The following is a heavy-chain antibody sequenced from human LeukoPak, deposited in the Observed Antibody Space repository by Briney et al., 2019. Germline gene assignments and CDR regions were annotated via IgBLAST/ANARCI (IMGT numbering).Heavy chain of an antibody. D-gene: IGHD6-19*01. CDR3: ARDSSYSSGWYTVMMDAFDI. J-gene: IGHJ3*02. CDR1: GASISSGAYY. CDR2: IYTSGST. V-gene: IGHV4-61*02. Sequence: SETLSLTCTVSGASISSGAYYWSWIRQPAGKGLEWIGRIYTSGSTNYNPSLKSRVTISVDTSKNQFSLKLSSVTAADTAVYYCARDSSYSSGWYTVMMDAFDIWGQGTMVTVSS.